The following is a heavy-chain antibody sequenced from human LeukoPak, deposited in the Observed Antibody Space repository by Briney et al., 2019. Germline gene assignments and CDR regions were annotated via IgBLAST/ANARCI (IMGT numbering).Heavy chain of an antibody. J-gene: IGHJ4*02. CDR2: IYYSGST. V-gene: IGHV4-59*08. Sequence: SETLSLTCTVSGGSISSYFWSWIRQPPGKGLEWIGYIYYSGSTNYNPSVKSRVTISVDTSRNQSSLKLSSVTAADTAVYYCARRNYGDYDHYFDYWGQGTLVTVSS. CDR3: ARRNYGDYDHYFDY. D-gene: IGHD4-17*01. CDR1: GGSISSYF.